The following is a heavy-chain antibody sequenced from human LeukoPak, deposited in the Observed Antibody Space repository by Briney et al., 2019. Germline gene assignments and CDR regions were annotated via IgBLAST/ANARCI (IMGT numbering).Heavy chain of an antibody. CDR3: TTEAPYTSGWFS. J-gene: IGHJ5*02. D-gene: IGHD6-13*01. Sequence: AVGSLRLSCAACGFMFSDYAMHWVRQTPRKGLEWVGRIKTRGDGATTDLTAPVKGRFAISRDDSKSTLYLHMNSLTIDDTAVYYCTTEAPYTSGWFSWGQGTLVTVSS. V-gene: IGHV3-15*05. CDR2: IKTRGDGATT. CDR1: GFMFSDYA.